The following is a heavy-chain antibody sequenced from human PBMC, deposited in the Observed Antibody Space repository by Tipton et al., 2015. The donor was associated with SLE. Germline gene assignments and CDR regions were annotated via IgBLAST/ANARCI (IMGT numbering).Heavy chain of an antibody. D-gene: IGHD2-21*02. J-gene: IGHJ4*02. CDR2: IIPIFGTA. CDR1: GGTFSSYA. CDR3: ARLPHPNYCGGDCYSGTFFDY. V-gene: IGHV1-69*01. Sequence: QSGAEVKKPGSSVKVSCKASGGTFSSYAISWVRQAPGQGLEWMGGIIPIFGTANYAQKFQGRVTITADESTSTAYMELSSLRSEDTAVYYCARLPHPNYCGGDCYSGTFFDYWGQGTLVTVSS.